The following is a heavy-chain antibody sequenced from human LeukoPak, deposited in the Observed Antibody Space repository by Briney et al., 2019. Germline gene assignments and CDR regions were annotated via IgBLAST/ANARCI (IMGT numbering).Heavy chain of an antibody. CDR2: IRYNGAST. V-gene: IGHV3-23*01. J-gene: IGHJ6*02. Sequence: GGSLRLSCAASGLSFSSHAMSWVRQAPGKGLEWVAGIRYNGASTFYADSVNGRFTISRDNTKSTLYLQMNSLRPEDTATYYCARRGDVWSDSCAFAMEVWGQGTTVTVSS. CDR1: GLSFSSHA. D-gene: IGHD3-3*01. CDR3: ARRGDVWSDSCAFAMEV.